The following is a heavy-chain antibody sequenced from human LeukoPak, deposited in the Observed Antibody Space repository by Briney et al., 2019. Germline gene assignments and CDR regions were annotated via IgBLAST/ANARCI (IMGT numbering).Heavy chain of an antibody. CDR2: IKSKTDGGTT. J-gene: IGHJ4*02. Sequence: GGSLRLSCAASGFTFSNAWMSWVRQAPGKGLEWVGRIKSKTDGGTTDYAATVKGRFTISRDDSNNTLYLQMNSLKTEDTAVYYCTTAVVPAAMDFDYWGQGTLVTVSS. D-gene: IGHD2-2*01. V-gene: IGHV3-15*01. CDR3: TTAVVPAAMDFDY. CDR1: GFTFSNAW.